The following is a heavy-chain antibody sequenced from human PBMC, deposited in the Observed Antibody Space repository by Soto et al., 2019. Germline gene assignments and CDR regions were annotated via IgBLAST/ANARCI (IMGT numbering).Heavy chain of an antibody. CDR2: IDWDDDK. D-gene: IGHD2-15*01. Sequence: SGPTLVNPTQTLTLTCTFSGFSLSTSGMRVSWIRQPPGKALEWLARIDWDDDKFYNTSLKTRLTISKDSSKNQVVLTMTNMDPVDTAKYYCARMFHCSGGTCPCGYWGQGALVTVSS. CDR1: GFSLSTSGMR. CDR3: ARMFHCSGGTCPCGY. V-gene: IGHV2-70*04. J-gene: IGHJ4*02.